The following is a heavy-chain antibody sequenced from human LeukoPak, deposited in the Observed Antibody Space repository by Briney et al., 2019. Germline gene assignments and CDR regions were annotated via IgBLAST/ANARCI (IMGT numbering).Heavy chain of an antibody. CDR3: ARSASSYRGYYYYYMDV. J-gene: IGHJ6*03. D-gene: IGHD1-26*01. V-gene: IGHV1-8*01. Sequence: ASVKVSCKASGYTFTSYDINWVRQATGQGLEWMGWMNPNSGNTDYAQKFQGRVTITRNTSISTAYMELSSLRSEDTAVYYCARSASSYRGYYYYYMDVWGKGTTVTVSS. CDR2: MNPNSGNT. CDR1: GYTFTSYD.